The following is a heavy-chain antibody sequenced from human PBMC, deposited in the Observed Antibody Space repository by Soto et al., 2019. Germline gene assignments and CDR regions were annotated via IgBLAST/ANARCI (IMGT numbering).Heavy chain of an antibody. V-gene: IGHV4-39*01. CDR1: GGSISSSRCH. J-gene: IGHJ4*02. Sequence: SETLSLTCTVSGGSISSSRCHWGWIRQPPGKGLEWIASIKYSGTTFYNPSLKSRVTMSVDTSKNQFSLNLSSVTAADTAVYYCVRRHGLTVDAYYWGQGTLVTVS. D-gene: IGHD2-21*02. CDR2: IKYSGTT. CDR3: VRRHGLTVDAYY.